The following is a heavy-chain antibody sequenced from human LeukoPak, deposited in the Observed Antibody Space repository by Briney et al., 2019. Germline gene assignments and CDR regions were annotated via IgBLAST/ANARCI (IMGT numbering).Heavy chain of an antibody. D-gene: IGHD6-13*01. Sequence: PGGSLRLSCAASGFTFSSYAMHWVRQAPGKGLEWVGVISNDGSNMYYADSVKGRFTISRDNSKKTLYLQVNSLRAEDTALYYCARDTGSQDSSSWYGAVDYWGQGTLVTVSS. CDR3: ARDTGSQDSSSWYGAVDY. CDR1: GFTFSSYA. J-gene: IGHJ4*02. V-gene: IGHV3-30-3*01. CDR2: ISNDGSNM.